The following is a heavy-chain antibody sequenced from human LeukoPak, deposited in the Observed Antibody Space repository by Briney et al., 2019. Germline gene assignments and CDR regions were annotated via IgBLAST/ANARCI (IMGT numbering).Heavy chain of an antibody. V-gene: IGHV4-59*01. J-gene: IGHJ5*02. CDR2: IYYSGST. CDR1: GGSISSYY. Sequence: PSETLSLTCTVSGGSISSYYWSWIRQPPGKGLEWIGYIYYSGSTNYNPSLKSRVTISEDTSKNQFSLKLSSVTAADTAVYYCARAESYCSGGSCYWWFDPWGQGTLVTVSS. D-gene: IGHD2-15*01. CDR3: ARAESYCSGGSCYWWFDP.